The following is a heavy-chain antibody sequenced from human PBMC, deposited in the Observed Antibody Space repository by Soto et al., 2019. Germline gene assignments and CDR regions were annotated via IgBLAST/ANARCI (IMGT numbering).Heavy chain of an antibody. CDR2: INHSGST. Sequence: QVQLQQWGAGLLKPSETLSLTCAVYGGSFSGYYWSWIRQPPGKGLEWIGEINHSGSTNYNPSLKSRVTISVDTSKNQFSLKLSSVTAADTAVYYCARDPQLRWLPMDVWGKGTTVTVSS. CDR3: ARDPQLRWLPMDV. J-gene: IGHJ6*03. V-gene: IGHV4-34*01. CDR1: GGSFSGYY. D-gene: IGHD4-17*01.